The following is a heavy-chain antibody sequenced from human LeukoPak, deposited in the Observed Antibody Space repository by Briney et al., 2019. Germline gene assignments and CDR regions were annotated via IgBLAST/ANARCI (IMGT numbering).Heavy chain of an antibody. CDR1: GLTFSSHE. V-gene: IGHV3-48*03. J-gene: IGHJ4*02. D-gene: IGHD6-19*01. CDR2: ISSSGSTI. Sequence: GGSLRLSCAASGLTFSSHEMNWVRQAPGKGLEWVSYISSSGSTIYYADSVKGRFTISRDNAKNSLYLQMNSLRAEDTAVYYCARDPSSGWYSSPDYWGQGTLVTVSS. CDR3: ARDPSSGWYSSPDY.